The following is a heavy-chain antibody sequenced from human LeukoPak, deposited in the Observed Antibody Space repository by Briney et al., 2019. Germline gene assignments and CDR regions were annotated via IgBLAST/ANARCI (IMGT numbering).Heavy chain of an antibody. CDR1: GGSISSYY. CDR2: IYYTGST. V-gene: IGHV4-59*08. D-gene: IGHD2-15*01. CDR3: ARRPRGVVVASTHWYFDL. J-gene: IGHJ2*01. Sequence: SETLSLTCTVSGGSISSYYWSWIRQPPGKGLEWIGYIYYTGSTNYNPSLKSRVTISIDTSKNQFSLKLSSVTAADTAVYYCARRPRGVVVASTHWYFDLWGRGTLVTVSP.